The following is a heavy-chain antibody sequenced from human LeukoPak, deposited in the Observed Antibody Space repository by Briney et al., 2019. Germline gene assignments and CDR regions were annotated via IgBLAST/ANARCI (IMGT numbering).Heavy chain of an antibody. Sequence: PSQTLSLTCTLSGTSITSGGYYWSWVRQHPGQGLEWIGHVYCSGNTHFNPSLESRLTMSVDTSENQFSLNLSSVTAADTAVYYCARLGAAYALDIWGQGTVVTVSS. CDR1: GTSITSGGYY. V-gene: IGHV4-31*03. CDR3: ARLGAAYALDI. J-gene: IGHJ3*02. D-gene: IGHD1-26*01. CDR2: VYCSGNT.